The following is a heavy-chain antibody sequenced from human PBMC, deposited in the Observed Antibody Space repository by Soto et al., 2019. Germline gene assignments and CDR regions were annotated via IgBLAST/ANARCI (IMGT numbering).Heavy chain of an antibody. Sequence: SETLSLTCAVHGGSFSGYYWSWIRQPPGKGLEWIGEINHSGSTNYNPSLKSRVTISVDTSKNQFSLKLSSVTAADTAVYYCARGRRAAAGPSYFDYWGQGTLVTVSS. J-gene: IGHJ4*02. CDR2: INHSGST. CDR1: GGSFSGYY. V-gene: IGHV4-34*01. D-gene: IGHD6-13*01. CDR3: ARGRRAAAGPSYFDY.